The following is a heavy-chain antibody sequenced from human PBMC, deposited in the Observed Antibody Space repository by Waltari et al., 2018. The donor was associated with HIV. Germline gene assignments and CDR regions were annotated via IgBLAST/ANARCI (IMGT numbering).Heavy chain of an antibody. D-gene: IGHD3-16*01. CDR1: GFYLNGGGAG. Sequence: QITLKESGPTLIKPAQTLTLSCNFSGFYLNGGGAGGGWIRQSRGKATEWLGFIYWTNNKAYSPSLKNRLIITKDTSKSEVVLAMNNVQPADTATYYCADSLPGKLYAFYFDIWGQGVLVTGSS. CDR3: ADSLPGKLYAFYFDI. J-gene: IGHJ4*02. V-gene: IGHV2-5*01. CDR2: IYWTNNK.